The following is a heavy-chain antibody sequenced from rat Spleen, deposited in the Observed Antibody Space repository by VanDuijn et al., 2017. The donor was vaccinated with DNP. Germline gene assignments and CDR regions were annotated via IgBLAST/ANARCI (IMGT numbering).Heavy chain of an antibody. V-gene: IGHV5-19*01. CDR1: GLTFSNYG. Sequence: EVQLVESGGGLVQPGRSLKLSCAVSGLTFSNYGMHWIRQAPTKGLEWVASISPSGRSTYYRDPVKGRFTISRDNAQNTLYLQMNSLRSEDMATYYCVRWNSGHFDYWGQGVMVTVSS. CDR3: VRWNSGHFDY. D-gene: IGHD4-3*01. J-gene: IGHJ2*01. CDR2: ISPSGRST.